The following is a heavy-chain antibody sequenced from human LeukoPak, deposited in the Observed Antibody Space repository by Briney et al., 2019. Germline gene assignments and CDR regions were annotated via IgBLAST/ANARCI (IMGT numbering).Heavy chain of an antibody. CDR3: TKGHYYGSGSLDY. V-gene: IGHV3-23*01. CDR2: IGGRDGIT. Sequence: PGGSLRLSCAASGFTFSSYGMSWVRQAPGKGLEWVSAIGGRDGITYYADSVKGRFTISRDNSKNTLYVQMNSLRAEDTAVYYCTKGHYYGSGSLDYWGQGTLVTVSS. CDR1: GFTFSSYG. J-gene: IGHJ4*02. D-gene: IGHD3-10*01.